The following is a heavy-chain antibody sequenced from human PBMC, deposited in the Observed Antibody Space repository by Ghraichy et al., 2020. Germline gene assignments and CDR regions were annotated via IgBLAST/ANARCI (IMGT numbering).Heavy chain of an antibody. CDR1: GFTFSSYA. CDR2: ISGSGGNT. V-gene: IGHV3-23*01. Sequence: LSLTCAASGFTFSSYAMSWVRQAPGKGLEWVSGISGSGGNTYYADSVKGRFTISRDNSKNTLYLQMNSLRVEDTAAFYCAKRGAAGYYVYYMDVWGKGTAVTVSS. D-gene: IGHD3-16*01. CDR3: AKRGAAGYYVYYMDV. J-gene: IGHJ6*03.